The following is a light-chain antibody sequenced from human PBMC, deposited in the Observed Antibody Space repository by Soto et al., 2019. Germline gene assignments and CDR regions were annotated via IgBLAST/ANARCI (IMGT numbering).Light chain of an antibody. CDR1: QSVSSN. CDR3: QQYNNWPPTA. Sequence: EIVMTQSPATLSVSPGERATLSCRASQSVSSNLAWYQQKPGQAPRLLIYGASTRTNGIPARFSGSGSGTEFSLTISSLQSEDFAVYYCQQYNNWPPTALGQGTKVEIK. V-gene: IGKV3-15*01. J-gene: IGKJ1*01. CDR2: GAS.